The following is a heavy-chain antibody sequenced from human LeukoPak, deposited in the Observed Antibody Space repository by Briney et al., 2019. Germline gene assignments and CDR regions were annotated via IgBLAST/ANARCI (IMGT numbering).Heavy chain of an antibody. CDR1: GFTFSSYS. D-gene: IGHD3-22*01. V-gene: IGHV3-21*01. CDR2: ISSSSSYI. Sequence: GGSLRLSCAASGFTFSSYSMNWVRQAPGKGLEWVSSISSSSSYIYYADSVKGRFTISRDNAKNSLYLQMNSLRAEGTAVYYCARVEGYYDSSGYGGYYYGMDVWGQGTTVTVSS. CDR3: ARVEGYYDSSGYGGYYYGMDV. J-gene: IGHJ6*02.